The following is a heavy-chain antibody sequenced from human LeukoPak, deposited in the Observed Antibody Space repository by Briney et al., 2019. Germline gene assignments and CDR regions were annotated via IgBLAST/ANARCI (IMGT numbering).Heavy chain of an antibody. D-gene: IGHD2-21*01. CDR3: ARPLAYCGGDCYSEYFDY. CDR2: ISAYNGNT. J-gene: IGHJ4*02. Sequence: ASVKVSCKASGYTFTSYGISWVRQAPGQGLEWMGWISAYNGNTNYAQKLQGRVTMTTDTSTSTAYMELRSLRSDDTAVYCCARPLAYCGGDCYSEYFDYWGQGTLVTVSS. V-gene: IGHV1-18*01. CDR1: GYTFTSYG.